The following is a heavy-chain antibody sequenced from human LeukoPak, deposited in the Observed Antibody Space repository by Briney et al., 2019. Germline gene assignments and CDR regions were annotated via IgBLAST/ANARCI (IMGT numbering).Heavy chain of an antibody. CDR3: AAEIGCSSTSCYGY. Sequence: ASVKVSCKASGYTFTSYGISWVRQAPGQGLEWMGWISAYNGNTNYAQKPQGRVTMTTDTSTSTAYMELRSLRSDDTAVYYCAAEIGCSSTSCYGYWGQGTLVTVSS. CDR1: GYTFTSYG. J-gene: IGHJ4*02. CDR2: ISAYNGNT. D-gene: IGHD2-2*01. V-gene: IGHV1-18*01.